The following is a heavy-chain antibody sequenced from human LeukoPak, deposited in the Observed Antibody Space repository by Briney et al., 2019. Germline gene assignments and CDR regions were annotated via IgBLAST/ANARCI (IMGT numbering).Heavy chain of an antibody. CDR3: AKGRYCSGGSCPRRAFDI. V-gene: IGHV3-23*01. D-gene: IGHD2-15*01. CDR2: ISGSGGST. CDR1: GFTFSSYA. Sequence: GGALRLSCAASGFTFSSYAMSWVRQAPGKGLEWVSAISGSGGSTYHADSVKGRFTISRDNSKNTLYLQMNSLRAEDTAVYYCAKGRYCSGGSCPRRAFDIWGQGTMVTVSS. J-gene: IGHJ3*02.